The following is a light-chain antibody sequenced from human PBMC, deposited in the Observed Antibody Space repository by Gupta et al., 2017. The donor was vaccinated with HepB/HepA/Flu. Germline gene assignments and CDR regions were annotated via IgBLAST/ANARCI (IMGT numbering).Light chain of an antibody. CDR1: SNNVVSQG. Sequence: QAGLTQPPPASKGSRRTATPTFPGKSNNVVSQGAACLQQHQHHPPKLLSYKNNNRHSGISVRFSASRSGNTASLTITGLQLEDEADYYYSAWDSSLSAQVFGGGTKLTVL. V-gene: IGLV10-54*04. J-gene: IGLJ2*01. CDR2: KNN. CDR3: SAWDSSLSAQV.